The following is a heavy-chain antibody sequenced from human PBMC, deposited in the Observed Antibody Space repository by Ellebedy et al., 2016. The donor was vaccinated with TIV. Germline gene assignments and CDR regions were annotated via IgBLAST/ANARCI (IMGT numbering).Heavy chain of an antibody. CDR3: ARTTGYNIWSGYYPYFDS. D-gene: IGHD3-3*01. CDR1: GFSLRTTGVG. CDR2: IYWNDDK. V-gene: IGHV2-5*01. Sequence: SGPTLVXPTQTLTLTCTFSGFSLRTTGVGVGWIRQPPGKALEWLALIYWNDDKRYSPSLKSRLTITKDTSKKQVVLSMTTMDPVDTGTYYCARTTGYNIWSGYYPYFDSWGQGTLVTVSS. J-gene: IGHJ4*02.